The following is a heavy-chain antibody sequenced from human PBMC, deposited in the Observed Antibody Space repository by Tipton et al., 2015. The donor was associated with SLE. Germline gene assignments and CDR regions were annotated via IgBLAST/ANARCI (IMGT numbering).Heavy chain of an antibody. Sequence: TLSLTCTVYGGSFSGYYWSWIRQPPGKGLEWIGEISHSGSTNYNPSLKSRVAISIDTSKNQFSLKLTSVTAADTAVYYCARDYGDFNWFDPWGQGTLVTVSS. CDR3: ARDYGDFNWFDP. V-gene: IGHV4-34*01. D-gene: IGHD4-17*01. J-gene: IGHJ5*02. CDR1: GGSFSGYY. CDR2: ISHSGST.